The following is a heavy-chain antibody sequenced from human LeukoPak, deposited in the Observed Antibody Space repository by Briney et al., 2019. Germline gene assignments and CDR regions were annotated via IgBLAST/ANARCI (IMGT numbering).Heavy chain of an antibody. V-gene: IGHV3-30-3*01. CDR3: ARDIGAVASGGWFDP. CDR1: GFTLSSYA. D-gene: IGHD6-19*01. CDR2: LSYDGSNK. J-gene: IGHJ5*02. Sequence: SGRSLRLSCAASGFTLSSYAMHWVRQAPGKGLEWVAVLSYDGSNKYYADSVKGRFTISRDNSKNTLYLQMNSLRAEDTAVYYCARDIGAVASGGWFDPWGQGTLVTVSS.